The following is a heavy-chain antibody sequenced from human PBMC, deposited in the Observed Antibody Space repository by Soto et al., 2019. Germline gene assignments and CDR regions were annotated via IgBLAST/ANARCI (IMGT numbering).Heavy chain of an antibody. CDR3: ARGGTSSWSYGGTTYYYGMDV. J-gene: IGHJ6*02. CDR1: GGSISSGDYY. Sequence: SETLSLTCTVSGGSISSGDYYWSWIRQPPGKGLEWIGYIYYSGSTYYNPSLKSRVTISVDTSKNQFSLKLSSVTAADTAVYYCARGGTSSWSYGGTTYYYGMDVWGQGTTVTVSS. D-gene: IGHD4-17*01. V-gene: IGHV4-30-4*01. CDR2: IYYSGST.